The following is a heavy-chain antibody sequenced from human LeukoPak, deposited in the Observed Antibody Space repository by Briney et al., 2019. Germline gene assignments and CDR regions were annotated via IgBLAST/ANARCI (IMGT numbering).Heavy chain of an antibody. D-gene: IGHD1-26*01. J-gene: IGHJ4*02. V-gene: IGHV4-38-2*02. CDR1: VYSIDYY. CDR3: ARSLVGAAGTIDY. CDR2: INHRGST. Sequence: SGTLSLTCTVSVYSIDYYWGWIRQPPGKGLEWIGNINHRGSTYYNPSLKSRVTTSVDTSKNQFSLKLTSVTAADTAVYYCARSLVGAAGTIDYWGQGTLVTVSS.